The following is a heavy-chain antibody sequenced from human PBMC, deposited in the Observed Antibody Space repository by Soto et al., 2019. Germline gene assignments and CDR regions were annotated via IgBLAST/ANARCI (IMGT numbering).Heavy chain of an antibody. V-gene: IGHV1-18*01. Sequence: QVQLVQSGGEVKKPGASVKVSCKASGDTVTKYGISWVRQAPGQGLEWLGWISFYNGHTNYALKFQDRITFTTDTSTSTASMELRSLTADDAVVYYWASSNSIALGGKETWGQGTLVTVSS. D-gene: IGHD6-19*01. CDR1: GDTVTKYG. J-gene: IGHJ4*02. CDR2: ISFYNGHT. CDR3: ASSNSIALGGKET.